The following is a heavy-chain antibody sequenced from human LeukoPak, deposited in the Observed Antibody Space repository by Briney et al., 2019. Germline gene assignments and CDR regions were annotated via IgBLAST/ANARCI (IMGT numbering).Heavy chain of an antibody. CDR3: ARKNGDY. CDR1: GYSISSGYY. CDR2: IYHSGST. D-gene: IGHD1-1*01. Sequence: PSETLSLTCTVSGYSISSGYYWGWIQQPPGKGLEWIGSIYHSGSTYYNPSLKSRVTISVDTSKNQFSLKLSSVTAADTAVYYCARKNGDYWGQGTLVTVSS. V-gene: IGHV4-38-2*02. J-gene: IGHJ4*02.